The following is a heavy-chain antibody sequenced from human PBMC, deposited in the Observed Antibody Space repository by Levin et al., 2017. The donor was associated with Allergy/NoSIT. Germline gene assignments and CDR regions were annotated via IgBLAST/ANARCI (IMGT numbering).Heavy chain of an antibody. Sequence: SGPTLVKPTQTLTLTCDFSGFSLSSIGVGVGWIRQPPGKALEWLAVIFWDGDKRYSPSLENKCTITKDTSKNQVVLTMANMDPVDTATYFCANRPWRGYIKAPYYFDYWGPGILVTVSS. D-gene: IGHD5-12*01. CDR1: GFSLSSIGVG. J-gene: IGHJ4*02. V-gene: IGHV2-5*02. CDR2: IFWDGDK. CDR3: ANRPWRGYIKAPYYFDY.